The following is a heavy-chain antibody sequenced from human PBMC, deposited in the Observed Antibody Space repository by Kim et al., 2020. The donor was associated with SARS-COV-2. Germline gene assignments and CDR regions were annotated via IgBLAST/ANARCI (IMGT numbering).Heavy chain of an antibody. J-gene: IGHJ4*02. Sequence: SETLSLTCAVYGGSFSGYYWSWIRQPPGKGLEWIGEINHSGSTNYNPSLKSRVTISVDTSKNQFSLKLSSVTAADTAVYYCARAPYWLRTRPFDYWGQGTLVTVSS. D-gene: IGHD5-12*01. CDR3: ARAPYWLRTRPFDY. CDR1: GGSFSGYY. V-gene: IGHV4-34*01. CDR2: INHSGST.